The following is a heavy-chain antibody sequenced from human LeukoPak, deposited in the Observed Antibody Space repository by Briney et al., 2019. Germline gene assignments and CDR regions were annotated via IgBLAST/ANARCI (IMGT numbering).Heavy chain of an antibody. V-gene: IGHV4-59*01. CDR3: ARVEEGYGSGRRENYYYYYMDV. CDR1: GGSISSYY. J-gene: IGHJ6*03. Sequence: PSETLSLTCTVSGGSISSYYWSWIRQPPGKGLEWIGYIYYSGSTNYNPSLKSRVTISVDTSKNQFSLKLNSVTAADTAVYYCARVEEGYGSGRRENYYYYYMDVWGKGTTVAISS. D-gene: IGHD3-10*01. CDR2: IYYSGST.